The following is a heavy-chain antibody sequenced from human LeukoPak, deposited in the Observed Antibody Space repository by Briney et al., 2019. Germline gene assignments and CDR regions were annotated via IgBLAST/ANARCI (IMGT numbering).Heavy chain of an antibody. J-gene: IGHJ3*02. Sequence: GGSLRLACAASGFTFSSYWMTWVRQAPGKGLEWVAKMNQDGREKYYVDSVKGRFTISRDNAKNSLYLQMNSLRAEDTAVYYCARDGAVPGAFDIWGQGTMVPVSS. CDR3: ARDGAVPGAFDI. CDR2: MNQDGREK. CDR1: GFTFSSYW. D-gene: IGHD6-19*01. V-gene: IGHV3-7*01.